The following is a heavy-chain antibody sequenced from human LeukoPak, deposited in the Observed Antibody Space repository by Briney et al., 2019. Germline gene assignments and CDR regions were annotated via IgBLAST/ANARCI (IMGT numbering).Heavy chain of an antibody. V-gene: IGHV3-23*01. D-gene: IGHD3-10*01. CDR3: GRDDYGSGSYHPQYYFDY. J-gene: IGHJ4*02. CDR1: GFTFSSYA. Sequence: GGSLRLSCAASGFTFSSYAMSWVRQAPGKGLEWVSAISGSGGSTYYADSVKCRFTISRDNSKNTLYLQINSLRAEDTAVYYCGRDDYGSGSYHPQYYFDYWGQGTLVTVSS. CDR2: ISGSGGST.